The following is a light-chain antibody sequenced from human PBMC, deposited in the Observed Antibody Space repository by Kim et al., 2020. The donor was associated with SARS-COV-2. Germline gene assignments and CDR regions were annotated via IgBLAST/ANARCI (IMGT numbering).Light chain of an antibody. J-gene: IGKJ4*01. Sequence: DNQMTQSPSLLSVSIGDRIIITCRASQSPGRWLAWYQQKPGRAPKALIYDVSSLQSGVPARFSGSGSGTEFTLTISSLQPDDSATYYCQQYGSYPLTFGGGTKVDIK. CDR3: QQYGSYPLT. V-gene: IGKV1-5*01. CDR2: DVS. CDR1: QSPGRW.